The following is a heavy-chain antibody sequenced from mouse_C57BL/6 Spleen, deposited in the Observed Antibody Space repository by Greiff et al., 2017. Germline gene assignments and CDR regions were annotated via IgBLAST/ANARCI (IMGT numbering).Heavy chain of an antibody. CDR3: ARHRGTRYFDV. Sequence: EVKLVESGGGLVQPGGSLKLSCAASGFTFSDYYMYWVRQTPEKRLEWVAYISNGGGSTYYPDTVKGRFTISRDNAKNTLYLQMSRLKSEDTAMYYCARHRGTRYFDVWGTGTTVTVSS. V-gene: IGHV5-12*01. J-gene: IGHJ1*03. D-gene: IGHD3-1*01. CDR2: ISNGGGST. CDR1: GFTFSDYY.